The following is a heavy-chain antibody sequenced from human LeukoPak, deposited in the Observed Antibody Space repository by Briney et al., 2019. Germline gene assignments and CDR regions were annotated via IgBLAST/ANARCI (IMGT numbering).Heavy chain of an antibody. CDR3: ATLGGHSLAAQNGY. CDR2: INPKNGGT. CDR1: GYTFTGPF. D-gene: IGHD3-16*01. V-gene: IGHV1-2*02. J-gene: IGHJ1*01. Sequence: ASVKVSCMTSGYTFTGPFMHWVRQAPGQGLEWMGWINPKNGGTTYAQSLQGRVIMTTDTSITTAYMELTRLTSDDTAVYYCATLGGHSLAAQNGYWGQGTLVTVSS.